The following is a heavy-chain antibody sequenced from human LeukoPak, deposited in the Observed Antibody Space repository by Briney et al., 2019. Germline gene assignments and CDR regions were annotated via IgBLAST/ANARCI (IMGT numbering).Heavy chain of an antibody. CDR2: IYPGDSDT. J-gene: IGHJ6*02. V-gene: IGHV5-51*01. CDR3: ARASTIFGVVYGMDV. Sequence: GAALQISFKGSGYRFTSYWIGWGRPMPGKGGGWMGIIYPGDSDTRYSPSFQGQVTISADKSISTAYLQWSSLKASDTAMYYCARASTIFGVVYGMDVWGQGTTVTVSS. D-gene: IGHD3-3*01. CDR1: GYRFTSYW.